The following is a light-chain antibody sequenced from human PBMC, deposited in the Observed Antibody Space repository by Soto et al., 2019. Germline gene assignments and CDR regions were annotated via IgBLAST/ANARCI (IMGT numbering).Light chain of an antibody. CDR1: SSNIGAGYD. V-gene: IGLV1-40*01. CDR2: GNS. Sequence: QSVLTQPPSVSGAPGQRVTISCTGSSSNIGAGYDVHWYQQLPGTAPKLLIYGNSNRPSGVPDRFSGSKSGTSASLAITGLQAEDEAHYYCQSYDSSLSALYVFGTGTKLTVL. CDR3: QSYDSSLSALYV. J-gene: IGLJ1*01.